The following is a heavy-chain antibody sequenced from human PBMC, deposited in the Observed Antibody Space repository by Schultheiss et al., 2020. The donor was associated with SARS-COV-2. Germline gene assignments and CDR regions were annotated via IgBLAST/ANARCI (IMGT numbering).Heavy chain of an antibody. CDR1: GYTFTSYG. D-gene: IGHD2-21*02. J-gene: IGHJ5*02. V-gene: IGHV1-18*01. Sequence: ASVKVSCKASGYTFTSYGISWVRQAPGQGLEWMGWISAYNGNTNYAQKLQGRVTMTTDTSTSTVYMELSSLRSEDKAVYYCAREGPYCGGDCGFDPWGQGTLVTVSS. CDR3: AREGPYCGGDCGFDP. CDR2: ISAYNGNT.